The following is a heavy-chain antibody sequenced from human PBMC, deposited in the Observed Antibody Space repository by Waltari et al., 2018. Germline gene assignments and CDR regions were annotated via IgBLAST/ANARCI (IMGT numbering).Heavy chain of an antibody. CDR2: IKQDGREK. J-gene: IGHJ4*02. D-gene: IGHD4-17*01. V-gene: IGHV3-7*01. Sequence: EVQLVESGGGLVQPGGSLRLSCAASGFTFSSYWMSWVRQAAGKGREWVAKIKQDGREKNYVDSGKGRFTISRDNAKNSLYLQMNSLRAEDTAVYYCARDWTVTTFVDYWGQGTLVTVAS. CDR1: GFTFSSYW. CDR3: ARDWTVTTFVDY.